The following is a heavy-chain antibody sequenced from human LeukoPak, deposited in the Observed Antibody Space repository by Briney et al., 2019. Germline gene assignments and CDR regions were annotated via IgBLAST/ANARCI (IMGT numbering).Heavy chain of an antibody. J-gene: IGHJ6*02. CDR3: ARQTSGYSGYDYLANYYYGMDV. Sequence: GGSLRLSCAASGFTFSSYEMNCVRQAPGKGLEWVSYISSSGSTIYYADSVKGRFTISRDNAKNSLYLQMNSLRAEDTAVYYCARQTSGYSGYDYLANYYYGMDVWGQGTTVTVSS. CDR1: GFTFSSYE. CDR2: ISSSGSTI. D-gene: IGHD5-12*01. V-gene: IGHV3-48*03.